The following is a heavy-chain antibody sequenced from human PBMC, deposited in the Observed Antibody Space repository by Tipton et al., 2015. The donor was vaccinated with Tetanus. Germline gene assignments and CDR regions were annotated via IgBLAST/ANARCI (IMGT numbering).Heavy chain of an antibody. CDR1: GYTFTSYA. D-gene: IGHD2-2*01. J-gene: IGHJ5*02. CDR3: AGGGVGYCSSTSCYLFDP. Sequence: QLVQSGAEVKKPGASVKVSCKASGYTFTSYAMHWVRQAPGQRLEWMGWINAGNGNTKYSQKFQGRVTITRDTSASTAYMELSSLRSEDTAVYYCAGGGVGYCSSTSCYLFDPWGQGTLVTVSS. CDR2: INAGNGNT. V-gene: IGHV1-3*01.